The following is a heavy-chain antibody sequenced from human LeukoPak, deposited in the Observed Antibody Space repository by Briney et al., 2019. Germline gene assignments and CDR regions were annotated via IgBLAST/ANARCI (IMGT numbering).Heavy chain of an antibody. CDR1: GFTFSSYE. J-gene: IGHJ3*02. V-gene: IGHV3-48*03. Sequence: GGSLRLSCAASGFTFSSYEMNWVRQAPGKGLEWVSYISSSGSTIYYADSVKGRFTISKDNAKNSLYLQMNSPRAEDTAVYYCARETRTQTLDAFDIWGQGTMVTVSS. CDR2: ISSSGSTI. D-gene: IGHD1-14*01. CDR3: ARETRTQTLDAFDI.